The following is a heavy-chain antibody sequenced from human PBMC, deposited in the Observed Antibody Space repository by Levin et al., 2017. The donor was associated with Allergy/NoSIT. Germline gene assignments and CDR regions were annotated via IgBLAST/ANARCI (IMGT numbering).Heavy chain of an antibody. V-gene: IGHV3-7*01. D-gene: IGHD3-3*01. Sequence: PGGSLRLSCAASGFTFSSYWMSWVRQAPGKGLEWVANIKQDGSEKYYVDSVKGRFTISRDNAKNSLYLQMNSLRAEDTAVYYCARWGAEYYDFWSGYNNWFDPWGQGTLVTVSS. CDR2: IKQDGSEK. CDR1: GFTFSSYW. J-gene: IGHJ5*02. CDR3: ARWGAEYYDFWSGYNNWFDP.